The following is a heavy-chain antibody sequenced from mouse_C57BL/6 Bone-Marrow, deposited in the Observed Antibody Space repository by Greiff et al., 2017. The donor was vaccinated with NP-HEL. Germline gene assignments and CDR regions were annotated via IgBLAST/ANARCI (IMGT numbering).Heavy chain of an antibody. CDR2: IYPGSGST. D-gene: IGHD1-1*01. V-gene: IGHV1-55*01. CDR1: GYTFTSYW. CDR3: ARSLLRYWYFDV. Sequence: VKLQESGAELVKPGASVKMSCKASGYTFTSYWITWVKQRPGQGLEWIGDIYPGSGSTNYNEKFKSKATLTVDTSSSTAYMQLSSLTSEDSAVYYCARSLLRYWYFDVWGTGTTVTVSS. J-gene: IGHJ1*03.